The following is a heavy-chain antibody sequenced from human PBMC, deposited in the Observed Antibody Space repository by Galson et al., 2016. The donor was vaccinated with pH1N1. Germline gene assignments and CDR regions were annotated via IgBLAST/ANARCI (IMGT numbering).Heavy chain of an antibody. CDR1: GFTFNSYG. CDR3: ASNQRFLEHDAFDI. CDR2: VHYDGNNT. J-gene: IGHJ3*02. Sequence: SLRLSCAASGFTFNSYGMHWVRQGPGKGLEWVAFVHYDGNNTYYADSVKGRFTVSGDNSKNTLYLQMNSLRAEDTAHYYCASNQRFLEHDAFDIWGLGTRVTVSS. V-gene: IGHV3-30*02. D-gene: IGHD3-3*01.